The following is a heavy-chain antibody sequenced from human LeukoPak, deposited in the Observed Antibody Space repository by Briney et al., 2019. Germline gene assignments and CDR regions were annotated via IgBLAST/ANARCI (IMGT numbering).Heavy chain of an antibody. V-gene: IGHV4-34*01. J-gene: IGHJ4*02. CDR2: INHSGST. CDR3: ASLRWSRDFDY. CDR1: GGSISSYY. Sequence: SETLSLTCTVSGGSISSYYWSWIRQPPGKGLEWIGEINHSGSTNYNPSLKSRVTISVDTSKNQFSLKLSSVTAADTAVYYCASLRWSRDFDYWGQGALVTVSS. D-gene: IGHD4-23*01.